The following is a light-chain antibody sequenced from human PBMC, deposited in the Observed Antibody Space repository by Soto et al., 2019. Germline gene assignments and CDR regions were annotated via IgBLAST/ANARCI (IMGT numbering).Light chain of an antibody. CDR2: DVS. Sequence: QSALTQPASVSGSPGQSITISCTGSSGDIGDYKYVSWYKQHPGKAPKLMIYDVSNRPSGFSNRFSGSKSGNTASLTISGLQAEDEADYYCSSYTSTNFVIFGGGTQLTVL. CDR1: SGDIGDYKY. J-gene: IGLJ2*01. CDR3: SSYTSTNFVI. V-gene: IGLV2-14*01.